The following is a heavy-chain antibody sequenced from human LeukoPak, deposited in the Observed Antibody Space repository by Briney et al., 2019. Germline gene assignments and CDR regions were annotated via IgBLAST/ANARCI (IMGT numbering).Heavy chain of an antibody. V-gene: IGHV4-59*01. J-gene: IGHJ6*02. CDR3: ARGALTGHRFPYYYYGMDV. D-gene: IGHD1-20*01. CDR2: IYYSGST. Sequence: SETLSLTCTVSGGSISSYYWSWIRQPPGKGLELIGYIYYSGSTNYNPSLKSRVTISVDTSKNQFSLKLSSVTAADTAVYYCARGALTGHRFPYYYYGMDVWGQGTTVTVSS. CDR1: GGSISSYY.